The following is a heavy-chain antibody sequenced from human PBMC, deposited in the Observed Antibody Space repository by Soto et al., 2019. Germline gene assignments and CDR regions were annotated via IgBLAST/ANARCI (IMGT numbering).Heavy chain of an antibody. CDR2: IIPIFGTA. D-gene: IGHD5-18*01. Sequence: RASVKVSCKASGGTFSSYAISWVRQAPGQGLEWMGGIIPIFGTANYAQKFQGRVTITADESTSTAYMELSSLRSEDTAVYYCASWIQLWLRGRNQAFDIWGQGTMVTVSS. CDR3: ASWIQLWLRGRNQAFDI. V-gene: IGHV1-69*13. CDR1: GGTFSSYA. J-gene: IGHJ3*02.